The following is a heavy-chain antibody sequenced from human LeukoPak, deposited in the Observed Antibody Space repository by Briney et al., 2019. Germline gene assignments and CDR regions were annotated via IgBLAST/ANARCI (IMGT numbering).Heavy chain of an antibody. Sequence: SETLSLTCTVSGGSISSYYWSWIRQPPGKGLEWIGYIYYSGSTNYNPSLKSRVTISVDTSKNQFSLKLSSVTAADTAVYYCARHFYYDSSGYHFDIWGQGTMVTVSS. J-gene: IGHJ3*02. CDR3: ARHFYYDSSGYHFDI. CDR2: IYYSGST. CDR1: GGSISSYY. D-gene: IGHD3-22*01. V-gene: IGHV4-59*08.